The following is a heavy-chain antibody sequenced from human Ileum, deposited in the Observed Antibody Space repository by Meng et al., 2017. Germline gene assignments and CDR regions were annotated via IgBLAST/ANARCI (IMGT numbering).Heavy chain of an antibody. J-gene: IGHJ4*02. V-gene: IGHV4-39*01. D-gene: IGHD7-27*01. CDR2: ICYSGNT. Sequence: QVQLQEAGPGLVKPAETLSRRCTVSGGSISSSSHCCDWIRQPPGKGLEWIGSICYSGNTYYNPSLKSRVSMSVDTSKKQISLKLNSVTAADTAVYYCARRTGEVDLLDYWGQGTLVTVSS. CDR1: GGSISSSSHC. CDR3: ARRTGEVDLLDY.